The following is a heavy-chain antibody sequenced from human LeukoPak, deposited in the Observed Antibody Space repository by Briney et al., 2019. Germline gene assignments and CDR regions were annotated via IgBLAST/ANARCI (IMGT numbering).Heavy chain of an antibody. Sequence: PSETLSLTCTVSGGSFSSSSDYWGWIRQPPGKGLEWIGEINHSGSTNYNPSLKSRVTISVDTSKNQFSLKLSSVTAADTAVYYCASTYSSSWHSDYWGQGTLVTVSS. D-gene: IGHD6-13*01. CDR1: GGSFSSSSDY. V-gene: IGHV4-39*07. CDR2: INHSGST. J-gene: IGHJ4*02. CDR3: ASTYSSSWHSDY.